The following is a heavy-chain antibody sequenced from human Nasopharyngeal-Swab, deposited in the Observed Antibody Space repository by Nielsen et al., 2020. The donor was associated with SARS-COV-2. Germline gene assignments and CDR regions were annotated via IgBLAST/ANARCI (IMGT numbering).Heavy chain of an antibody. V-gene: IGHV3-7*01. D-gene: IGHD1-1*01. J-gene: IGHJ5*01. CDR2: IKQDGSEK. CDR1: GFTFSSYW. CDR3: ARESTSEDFDC. Sequence: GGSLRLSCAASGFTFSSYWMSWVRQAPGEGLEWVANIKQDGSEKYYVDSVKGRFTISRDNAKNSLYLQMNSLRAEDTAVYYCARESTSEDFDCWGQGTLVTVSS.